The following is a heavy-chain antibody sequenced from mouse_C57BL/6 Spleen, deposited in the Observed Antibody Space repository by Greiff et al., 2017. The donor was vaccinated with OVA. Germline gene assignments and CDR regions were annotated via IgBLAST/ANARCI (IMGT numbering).Heavy chain of an antibody. J-gene: IGHJ2*01. CDR3: ATGVTTWGDY. D-gene: IGHD2-2*01. V-gene: IGHV14-2*01. CDR1: GFNIKDYY. CDR2: IDPEDGET. Sequence: VQLQQSGAELVKPGASVKLSCTASGFNIKDYYMHWVKQRTEQGLEWIGRIDPEDGETKYAPKFPGKATITADTSSNTAYLQLSSLTSEDTAVYYCATGVTTWGDYWGQGTTLTVSS.